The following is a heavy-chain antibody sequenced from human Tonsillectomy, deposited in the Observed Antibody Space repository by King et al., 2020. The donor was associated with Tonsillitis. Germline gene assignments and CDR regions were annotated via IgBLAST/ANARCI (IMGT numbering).Heavy chain of an antibody. CDR2: ISGSGDNT. J-gene: IGHJ3*01. Sequence: DVQLVESGGGSAQPGESLRLSCVASGFSFCTYAMTWVRQAPGKGLAWVSRISGSGDNTCSADSVKGRFTISRDNSKNTLYLQMNSLRADDTAVYYCLKGGWFSTFDFWGQGTMVTVSS. V-gene: IGHV3-23*04. CDR3: LKGGWFSTFDF. D-gene: IGHD6-19*01. CDR1: GFSFCTYA.